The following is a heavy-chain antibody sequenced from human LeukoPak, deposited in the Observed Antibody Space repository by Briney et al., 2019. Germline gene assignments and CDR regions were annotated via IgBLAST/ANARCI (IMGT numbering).Heavy chain of an antibody. D-gene: IGHD3-3*01. CDR3: AGPRYYDFWSAAVNAFDI. CDR1: GGSFSGYY. V-gene: IGHV4-34*01. CDR2: INHSGST. J-gene: IGHJ3*02. Sequence: SETLSLTCAVYGGSFSGYYWSWIRQPPGKGLEWIGEINHSGSTNYNPSLKSRVTISVDTSKNQFSLKLSSVTAADTAVYYCAGPRYYDFWSAAVNAFDIWGQGTMVTVPS.